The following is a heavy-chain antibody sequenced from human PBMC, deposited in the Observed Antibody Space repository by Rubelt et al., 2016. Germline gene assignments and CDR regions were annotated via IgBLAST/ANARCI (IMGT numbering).Heavy chain of an antibody. J-gene: IGHJ4*02. CDR2: IDSSSNI. Sequence: VQLVESGGGVVQPGRSLRLSCAASGLTLSSFAMHWVRQAPGKGLEWVSSIDSSSNIYYADSVKGRFTISRENAKNSLYLQMNGLRAGDTAVYYCARDRAVAGTWGQGTLVTVSS. D-gene: IGHD6-19*01. CDR3: ARDRAVAGT. CDR1: GLTLSSFA. V-gene: IGHV3-21*01.